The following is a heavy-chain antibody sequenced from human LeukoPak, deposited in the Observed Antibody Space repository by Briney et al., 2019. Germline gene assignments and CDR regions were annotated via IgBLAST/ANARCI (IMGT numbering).Heavy chain of an antibody. Sequence: PGGSLRLSCAASGFTFSSYAMSWVRQAPGKGLEWVSAISGSGGSTYYADSVKGRFTISRDNSKNTLYLQMNSLRAEDTAVYYCAEDRYSSSRMYYFDYWGQGTLVTVSS. CDR2: ISGSGGST. CDR3: AEDRYSSSRMYYFDY. J-gene: IGHJ4*02. V-gene: IGHV3-23*01. CDR1: GFTFSSYA. D-gene: IGHD6-13*01.